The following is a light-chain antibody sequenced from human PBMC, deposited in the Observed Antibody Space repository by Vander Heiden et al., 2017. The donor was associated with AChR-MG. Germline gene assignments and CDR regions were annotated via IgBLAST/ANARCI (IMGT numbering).Light chain of an antibody. Sequence: IQLTQSPSSLSASVGDRVTITCRASQGISSYLAWYQQKPGKAPKLLIYAASTVQRGVPSRFSGSGSGTDFTLTISILHPEDFATYYCQQLNSYPRTFGQGTKVEIK. CDR1: QGISSY. J-gene: IGKJ1*01. CDR2: AAS. CDR3: QQLNSYPRT. V-gene: IGKV1-9*01.